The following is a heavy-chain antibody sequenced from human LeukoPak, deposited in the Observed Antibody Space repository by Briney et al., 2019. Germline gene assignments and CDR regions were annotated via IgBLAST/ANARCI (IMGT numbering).Heavy chain of an antibody. J-gene: IGHJ4*02. D-gene: IGHD3-10*01. CDR1: GVSISIGDYS. CDR2: IYHSGTT. Sequence: SETLSLTCAVSGVSISIGDYSWSWLRQPPGKGVEWIGYIYHSGTTYYNPSLKSRGTISLDRSKNQFSLKLTSVTAADTAVYYCAGDFGSGSYRFDYWGQGTLVTVSS. CDR3: AGDFGSGSYRFDY. V-gene: IGHV4-30-2*01.